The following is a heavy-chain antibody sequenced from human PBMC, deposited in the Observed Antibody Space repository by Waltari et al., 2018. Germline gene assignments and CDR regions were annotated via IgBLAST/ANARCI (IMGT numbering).Heavy chain of an antibody. V-gene: IGHV3-53*01. CDR1: GFSVSSHF. J-gene: IGHJ4*02. CDR2: IHXGGNE. Sequence: VRLXESGGGXVQPGGSLTXSCAASGFSVSSHFMNWVRQAPGXGLEWXSVIHXGGNEXYADSVRGRFXVSRDSGKNTFFLQMKSXRVDDTATXYXVRXPAYCDGDCLKXWGQGVRVAVSP. D-gene: IGHD2-21*01. CDR3: VRXPAYCDGDCLKX.